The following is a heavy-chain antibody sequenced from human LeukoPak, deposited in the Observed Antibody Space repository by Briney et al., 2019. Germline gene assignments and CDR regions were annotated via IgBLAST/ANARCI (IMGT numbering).Heavy chain of an antibody. Sequence: ASVKVSCKTSGYTFTSYGLNWVRHAPGQGLEWTGWINTYTGNTNYGQMFQGRARMTTDISTSTAYMELRGLRYGDTAIYYCAIEMSTRIYWGQGSLVTVSS. V-gene: IGHV1-18*01. CDR3: AIEMSTRIY. CDR2: INTYTGNT. D-gene: IGHD2-2*01. CDR1: GYTFTSYG. J-gene: IGHJ4*02.